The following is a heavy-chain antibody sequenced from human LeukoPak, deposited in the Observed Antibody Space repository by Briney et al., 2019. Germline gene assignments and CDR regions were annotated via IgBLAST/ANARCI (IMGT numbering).Heavy chain of an antibody. D-gene: IGHD2-15*01. Sequence: GGSLRLSCGASGFTFSSFGMHWVRQAPGKGLEWVAFIRFDGSNKYYADSVKGRFTISRDNSKNTLFLQVNSLRAEDTAVYYCAKFSRATDSYWGQGTLVTVSS. CDR2: IRFDGSNK. CDR1: GFTFSSFG. V-gene: IGHV3-30*02. J-gene: IGHJ4*02. CDR3: AKFSRATDSY.